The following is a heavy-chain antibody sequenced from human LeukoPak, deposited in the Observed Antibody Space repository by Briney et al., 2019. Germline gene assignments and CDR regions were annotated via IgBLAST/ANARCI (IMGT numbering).Heavy chain of an antibody. CDR2: IASKTDGGTT. CDR1: GFALSSHW. Sequence: PGGSLRLSCAASGFALSSHWMTWVRQAPGKGLEWVGRIASKTDGGTTDYAAPVKGRFTISRDDSKNTLFLQMNSLKTEDTAVYYCTTGIRGDCGQGTLVTVSS. CDR3: TTGIRGD. V-gene: IGHV3-15*04. J-gene: IGHJ4*02.